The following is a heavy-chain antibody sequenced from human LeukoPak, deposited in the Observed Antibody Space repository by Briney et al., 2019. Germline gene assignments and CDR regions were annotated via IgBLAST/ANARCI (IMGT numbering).Heavy chain of an antibody. D-gene: IGHD2-2*02. CDR2: INPNSGGT. CDR3: AREDCSSTSCYRGSDYFDY. V-gene: IGHV1-2*02. J-gene: IGHJ4*02. Sequence: ASVKVSCKASGYTFTCYYMHWVRQAPGQGLEWMGWINPNSGGTNYAQKFQGRVTMTRDTSISTAYMELSRLRSDDTAVYYCAREDCSSTSCYRGSDYFDYWGQGTLVTVSS. CDR1: GYTFTCYY.